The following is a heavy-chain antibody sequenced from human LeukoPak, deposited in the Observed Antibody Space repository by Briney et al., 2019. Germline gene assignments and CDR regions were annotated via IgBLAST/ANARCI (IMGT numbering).Heavy chain of an antibody. CDR3: ARVLSTSWPGGNYYYYMDV. V-gene: IGHV4-61*02. CDR2: ISSSGST. D-gene: IGHD1-1*01. Sequence: SETLSLTCTVSGDSISSGDYYWSWIRQPAGKGLEWIGRISSSGSTNYNPSLKSRVTISVDTSKNQFSLKLSSVTAADTAVYYCARVLSTSWPGGNYYYYMDVWGKGTTVTISS. CDR1: GDSISSGDYY. J-gene: IGHJ6*03.